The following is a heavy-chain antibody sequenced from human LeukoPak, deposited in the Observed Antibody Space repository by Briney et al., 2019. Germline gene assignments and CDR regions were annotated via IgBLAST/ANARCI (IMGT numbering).Heavy chain of an antibody. V-gene: IGHV3-9*01. D-gene: IGHD6-6*01. CDR3: ASHVGSRPFAFDY. CDR2: INWNSDDI. Sequence: GRSLRLSCAASGFTFDDYAMHWVRQAPGQGLEWVSAINWNSDDIHYADSVKGRFTISRDNAKNTLYLQMNSLRAEDTAVYYCASHVGSRPFAFDYWGQGTLVTVSS. J-gene: IGHJ4*02. CDR1: GFTFDDYA.